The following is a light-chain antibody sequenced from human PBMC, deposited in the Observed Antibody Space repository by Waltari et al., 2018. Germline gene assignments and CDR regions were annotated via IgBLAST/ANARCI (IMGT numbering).Light chain of an antibody. J-gene: IGLJ3*02. Sequence: SSELTQPPSVSVSPGQTAKITCSGDALPRQYVYWYQQKPGQAPVLLIYKDRERPSGIPERFSGSSSGTIVTWTISGIQAEDEADYYCQSADTSDTWLFGGGTKLTVL. CDR1: ALPRQY. CDR3: QSADTSDTWL. CDR2: KDR. V-gene: IGLV3-25*03.